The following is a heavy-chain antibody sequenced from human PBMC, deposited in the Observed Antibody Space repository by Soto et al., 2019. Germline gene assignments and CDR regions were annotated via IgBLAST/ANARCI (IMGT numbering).Heavy chain of an antibody. CDR3: ATTPPAYIAAACQYYYYGMDV. CDR1: GYTLTELS. J-gene: IGHJ6*02. CDR2: FDPEDGET. D-gene: IGHD6-13*01. Sequence: GASVKVSCKVSGYTLTELSMHWVRQAPGKGLEWMGGFDPEDGETIYAQKFQGRVTMTEDTSTDTAYMELSSLRSEDTAVYYCATTPPAYIAAACQYYYYGMDVWGQGTTVTVSS. V-gene: IGHV1-24*01.